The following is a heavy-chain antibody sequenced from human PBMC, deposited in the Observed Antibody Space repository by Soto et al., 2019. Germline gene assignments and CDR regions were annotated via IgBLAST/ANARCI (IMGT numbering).Heavy chain of an antibody. D-gene: IGHD4-17*01. J-gene: IGHJ4*02. V-gene: IGHV4-34*01. CDR3: ARGYGGNSRGGPPARVNFDY. Sequence: QVQLQQWGAGLLKPSETLSLTCAVYGGSFSGYYWSWIRQPPGKGLEWIGEINHSGSTNYNPSLKSRVTISVDTSKNQFSLRRSSGTGADTAVYYCARGYGGNSRGGPPARVNFDYWGQGTLVTVSS. CDR2: INHSGST. CDR1: GGSFSGYY.